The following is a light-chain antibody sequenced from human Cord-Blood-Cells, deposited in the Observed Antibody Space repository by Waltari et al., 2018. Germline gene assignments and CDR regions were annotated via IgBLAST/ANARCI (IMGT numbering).Light chain of an antibody. Sequence: EIVLTQSPGTLSLSPGERATLSCRASQSVSSSYLAWYQQKPGQAPRLLIYGAFSRATGIPDRFSGSGSGTDFTLTISRLEPEDFAVDYCQQYGSSPPLTFGGGTKVEIK. V-gene: IGKV3-20*01. CDR2: GAF. CDR3: QQYGSSPPLT. CDR1: QSVSSSY. J-gene: IGKJ4*01.